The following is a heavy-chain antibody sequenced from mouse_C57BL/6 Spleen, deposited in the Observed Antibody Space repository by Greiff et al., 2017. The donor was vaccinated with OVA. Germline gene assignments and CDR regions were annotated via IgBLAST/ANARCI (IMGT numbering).Heavy chain of an antibody. D-gene: IGHD2-5*01. CDR3: TPAYYSNRFAY. V-gene: IGHV14-4*01. CDR2: IDPENGDT. Sequence: VQLKESGAELVRPGASVKLSCTASGFNIKDDYMHWVKQRPEQGLEWIGWIDPENGDTEYASKFQGKATITADTSSNTAYLQLSSLTSEDTAVYYCTPAYYSNRFAYWGQGTLVTVSA. CDR1: GFNIKDDY. J-gene: IGHJ3*01.